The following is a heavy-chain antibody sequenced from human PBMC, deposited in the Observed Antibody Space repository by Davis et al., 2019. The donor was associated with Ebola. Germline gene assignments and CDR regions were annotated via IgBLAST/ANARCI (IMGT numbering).Heavy chain of an antibody. D-gene: IGHD6-6*01. J-gene: IGHJ6*02. Sequence: MPSETLSLSCTVSGYSISSGYYWSWIRQPPGKGLEWIGEINHSGSTNYNPSLKSRVTISVDTSKNQFSLKLSSVTAADTALYYCARHKGIAARGYNYYGLDVWGQGTTVTVSS. CDR2: INHSGST. V-gene: IGHV4-38-2*02. CDR1: GYSISSGYY. CDR3: ARHKGIAARGYNYYGLDV.